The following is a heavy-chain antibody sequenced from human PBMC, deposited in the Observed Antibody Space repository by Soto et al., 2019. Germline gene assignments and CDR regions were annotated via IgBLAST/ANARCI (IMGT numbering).Heavy chain of an antibody. V-gene: IGHV3-11*01. D-gene: IGHD6-6*01. CDR1: GFTFSDYY. CDR3: ARDTSLEYSSSPAYYYGMDV. CDR2: ISSSGSTI. J-gene: IGHJ6*02. Sequence: PGGSLRLSCAASGFTFSDYYMSWIRQAPGKGLEWVSYISSSGSTIYYADSVKGRFTISRDNAKNSLYLQMNSLRAEDTAVYYCARDTSLEYSSSPAYYYGMDVWGQGTTVTVSS.